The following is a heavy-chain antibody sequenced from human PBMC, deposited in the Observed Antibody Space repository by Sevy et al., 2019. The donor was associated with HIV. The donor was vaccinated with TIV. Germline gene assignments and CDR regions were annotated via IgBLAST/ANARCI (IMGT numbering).Heavy chain of an antibody. J-gene: IGHJ4*02. V-gene: IGHV3-7*03. Sequence: GGSLRLSCAATGFTFSQYGMEWVRQAPGQGPEWVANIKEDGRETYYLDSVKGRFTISRDNAKNSVHLQMRSLRAEDTAVYYCARDGFAFDTWGPGTLVTVSS. CDR2: IKEDGRET. D-gene: IGHD2-2*03. CDR3: ARDGFAFDT. CDR1: GFTFSQYG.